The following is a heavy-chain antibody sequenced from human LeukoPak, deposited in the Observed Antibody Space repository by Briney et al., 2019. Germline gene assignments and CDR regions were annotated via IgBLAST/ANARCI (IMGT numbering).Heavy chain of an antibody. Sequence: SQTLSLTCAISGDSVSRDSAAWTWIRQSPSRGLEWLGRTYYRSKWYNDYAVSVKNRITINPDTSKNQFSLQLNSVTPEDTAVYYCARERGSGWYNWFDPWGQGTLVTVSS. J-gene: IGHJ5*02. CDR3: ARERGSGWYNWFDP. CDR2: TYYRSKWYN. V-gene: IGHV6-1*01. D-gene: IGHD6-19*01. CDR1: GDSVSRDSAA.